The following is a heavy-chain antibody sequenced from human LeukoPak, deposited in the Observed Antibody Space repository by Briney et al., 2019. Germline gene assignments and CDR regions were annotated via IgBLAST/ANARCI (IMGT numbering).Heavy chain of an antibody. V-gene: IGHV4-4*02. CDR2: VRLDGKT. J-gene: IGHJ4*02. Sequence: PSGTLSPPCGAPGGSVTSTNGWTSVRQPPGKGLEWIGEVRLDGKTHYNPSLQSRLTILVSLSENHISLRLTSATAADTAVYYCAREGGFFRPLDYSGQGTLVTVSS. CDR3: AREGGFFRPLDY. CDR1: GGSVTSTNG. D-gene: IGHD3-3*01.